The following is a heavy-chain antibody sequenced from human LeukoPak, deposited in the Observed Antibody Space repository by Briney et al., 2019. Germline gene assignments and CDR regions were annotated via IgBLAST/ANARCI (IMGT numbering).Heavy chain of an antibody. Sequence: GGSLRLSCSASGFIFSRYSMEWVRQAPGKGLEYVSGFSGNADSTFYARSVKGRCTISRENFENMLYIQINSRRPEDMGVLYCARRVTYSGGYDYWGQGTLVTVSA. CDR3: ARRVTYSGGYDY. CDR1: GFIFSRYS. J-gene: IGHJ4*02. D-gene: IGHD1-26*01. V-gene: IGHV3-64*01. CDR2: FSGNADST.